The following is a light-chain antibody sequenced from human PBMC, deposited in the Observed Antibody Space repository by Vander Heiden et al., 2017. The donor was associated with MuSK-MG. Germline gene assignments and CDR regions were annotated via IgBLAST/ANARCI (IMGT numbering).Light chain of an antibody. V-gene: IGLV2-23*02. Sequence: QSALTQPASVSGSPGQSITISCTGTSSDVGNYNLVSWYQHHPGKAPKLMIYEVSKRPSGVSDRFSGSTSGNTASLTISGLQAEDEADYYCCSLRVFGGGTKLTVL. J-gene: IGLJ2*01. CDR2: EVS. CDR3: CSLRV. CDR1: SSDVGNYNL.